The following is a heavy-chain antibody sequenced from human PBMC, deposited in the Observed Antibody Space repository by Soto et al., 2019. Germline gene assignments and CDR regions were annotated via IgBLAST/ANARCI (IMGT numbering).Heavy chain of an antibody. CDR3: ARVPRVRGARGMYYGMDV. CDR1: GGSFSGYY. V-gene: IGHV4-34*01. J-gene: IGHJ6*02. CDR2: INHSGST. D-gene: IGHD3-10*01. Sequence: ETLSLTCAVYGGSFSGYYWSWIRQPPGKGLEWIGEINHSGSTNYNPSLKSRVTISVDTSKNQFSLKLSSVTAADTAVYYCARVPRVRGARGMYYGMDVWGQGTTVTVSS.